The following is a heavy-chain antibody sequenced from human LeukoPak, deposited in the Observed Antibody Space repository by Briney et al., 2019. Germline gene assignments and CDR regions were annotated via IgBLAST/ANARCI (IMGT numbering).Heavy chain of an antibody. CDR3: ARAGRYSPRSSFDY. CDR1: GGSISSYY. J-gene: IGHJ4*02. CDR2: IYHSGST. D-gene: IGHD6-13*01. V-gene: IGHV4-59*12. Sequence: SETLSLTCTVSGGSISSYYWSWIRQPPGKGLEWIGEIYHSGSTNYNPSLKSRVTISVDKSKNQFSLKLSSVTAADTAVYYCARAGRYSPRSSFDYWGQGTLVTVSS.